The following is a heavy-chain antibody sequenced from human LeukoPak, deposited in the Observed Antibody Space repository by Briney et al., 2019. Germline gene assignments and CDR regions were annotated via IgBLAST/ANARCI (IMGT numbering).Heavy chain of an antibody. CDR3: ARGGVPAANVYPDAFDI. D-gene: IGHD2-2*01. Sequence: ASVKVSCKASGYTFISYYMHWVRQVPGQGLEWMGMINPSGGSTSYAQKFQGRVTMTRDTSTSTVYMELSSLSSEDTAVYYCARGGVPAANVYPDAFDIWGQGTMVTVSS. CDR1: GYTFISYY. V-gene: IGHV1-46*01. J-gene: IGHJ3*02. CDR2: INPSGGST.